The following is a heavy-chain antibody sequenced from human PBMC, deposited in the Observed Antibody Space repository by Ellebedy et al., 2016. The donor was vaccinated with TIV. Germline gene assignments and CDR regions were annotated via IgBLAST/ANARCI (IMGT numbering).Heavy chain of an antibody. J-gene: IGHJ6*02. D-gene: IGHD3-22*01. CDR1: EFSLSGSGMS. V-gene: IGHV2-70*11. Sequence: SGPTLVKPTQTLTLTCTVSEFSLSGSGMSVSWIRQPPGKALEWLARIAWDDEKYYSTTLKTRLSISKDTSRNQVVLTMTNMDPLDTGTYYCARMVLYDSRWGPYYSLDVWGPGTTVTVSS. CDR3: ARMVLYDSRWGPYYSLDV. CDR2: IAWDDEK.